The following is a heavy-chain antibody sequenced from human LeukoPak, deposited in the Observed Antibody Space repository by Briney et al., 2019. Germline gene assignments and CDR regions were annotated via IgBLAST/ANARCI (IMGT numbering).Heavy chain of an antibody. V-gene: IGHV6-1*01. CDR1: GDSVSSSSAT. CDR2: TYYRSNWYY. Sequence: SQTLSLTCVISGDSVSSSSATWNWIRQSPSRGLEWLGRTYYRSNWYYDYAVSVKSRITINSDTSKNQFSLQLNAVTREDTAVYFSARHWEQPNYYYGLDVWGQGTTVTVSS. D-gene: IGHD1-26*01. J-gene: IGHJ6*02. CDR3: ARHWEQPNYYYGLDV.